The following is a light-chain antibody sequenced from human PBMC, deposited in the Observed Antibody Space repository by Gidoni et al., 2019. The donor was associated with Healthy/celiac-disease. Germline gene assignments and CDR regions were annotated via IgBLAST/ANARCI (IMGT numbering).Light chain of an antibody. CDR2: EDS. CDR1: ALPKKY. CDR3: YSTDSSGNHVV. V-gene: IGLV3-10*01. J-gene: IGLJ2*01. Sequence: SYELTQPPSVSVSPGQTAKITVSGDALPKKYAYWYQQKAGPAPVLVIYEDSKRPSGLPERFSGSSSGTMATLTISGAQVEDEADYYCYSTDSSGNHVVFGGGTKLTVL.